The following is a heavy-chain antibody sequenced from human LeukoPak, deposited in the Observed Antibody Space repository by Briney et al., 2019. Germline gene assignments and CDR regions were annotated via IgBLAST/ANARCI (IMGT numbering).Heavy chain of an antibody. J-gene: IGHJ4*02. CDR2: ISSSSSMI. V-gene: IGHV3-48*02. CDR3: ARDYGDLPARVPYFDY. D-gene: IGHD4-17*01. CDR1: ASTFSSYS. Sequence: RSGGSLRLSCAASASTFSSYSMNWVGQAPGKGLEWVSYISSSSSMIYYADSVKGRFTISRDNAKNSLYLQMKSLRDEDTAIYYCARDYGDLPARVPYFDYWGQGTLVTVSS.